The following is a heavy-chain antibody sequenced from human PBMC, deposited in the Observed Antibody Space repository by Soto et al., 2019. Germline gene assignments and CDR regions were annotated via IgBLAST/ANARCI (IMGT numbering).Heavy chain of an antibody. CDR3: ASTHYCSSTSCYAGSVY. Sequence: ASVKVSCKASGYTFTSNYMHWVRQAPGQGLEWMGIINPSGGSTSYAQKFQGRVTMTRDTSTSTVYMELSSLRSEDTAVYYCASTHYCSSTSCYAGSVYWGQGTLVTVSS. CDR2: INPSGGST. V-gene: IGHV1-46*01. D-gene: IGHD2-2*01. CDR1: GYTFTSNY. J-gene: IGHJ4*02.